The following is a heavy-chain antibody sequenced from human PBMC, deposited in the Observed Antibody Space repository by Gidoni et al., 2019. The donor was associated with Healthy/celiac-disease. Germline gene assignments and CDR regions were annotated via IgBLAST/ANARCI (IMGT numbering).Heavy chain of an antibody. Sequence: QVQLVESGGGVVQPGRYRRLSVAAYGFTFSSYSMHWVRQAPGEGLDGVAFIVYDGSEKYSADSVKCRFTISRDNSKNTLYLQMNSLRAEDTAVYYCARDQHGELWETFDYWGQGTLVTVSS. V-gene: IGHV3-33*01. CDR3: ARDQHGELWETFDY. J-gene: IGHJ4*02. D-gene: IGHD3-16*01. CDR2: IVYDGSEK. CDR1: GFTFSSYS.